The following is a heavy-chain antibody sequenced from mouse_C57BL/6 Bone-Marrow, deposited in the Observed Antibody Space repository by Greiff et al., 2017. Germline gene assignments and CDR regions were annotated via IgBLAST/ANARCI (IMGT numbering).Heavy chain of an antibody. D-gene: IGHD2-1*01. J-gene: IGHJ1*03. V-gene: IGHV1-52*01. CDR3: AGIYYGNPHWYFDV. CDR2: IDPSDSET. CDR1: GYTFTSYW. Sequence: VQLQQPGAELVRPGSSVKLSCKASGYTFTSYWMHWVKQRPIQGLEWIGNIDPSDSETHYNQKFKDKATLTVDKSSSTAYMQLSSLTSEDSAVYYCAGIYYGNPHWYFDVWGTGTTVTVSS.